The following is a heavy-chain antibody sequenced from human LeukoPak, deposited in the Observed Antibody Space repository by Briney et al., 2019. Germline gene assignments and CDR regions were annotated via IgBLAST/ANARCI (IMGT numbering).Heavy chain of an antibody. J-gene: IGHJ6*02. CDR3: ARGGYSESFYNPRSYGMDV. V-gene: IGHV1-69*05. CDR2: IIPIFGTA. CDR1: GGTFSSYA. Sequence: GSSVKVSCKASGGTFSSYAISWVRQAPGQGLEWMGGIIPIFGTANYAQKFQGRVTMTRDTSASTVYMELSSLRSEDTAVYYCARGGYSESFYNPRSYGMDVWGQGTTVIVSS. D-gene: IGHD3-10*01.